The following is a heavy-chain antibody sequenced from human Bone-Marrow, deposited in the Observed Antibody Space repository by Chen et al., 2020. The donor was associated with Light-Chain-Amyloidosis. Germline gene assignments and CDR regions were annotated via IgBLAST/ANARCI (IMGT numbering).Heavy chain of an antibody. CDR2: INVGKGNT. J-gene: IGHJ4*02. CDR1: GSRFSGYA. Sequence: QLHVVQSGPEVKKPGASVNVSCKTSGSRFSGYALHWVRQAPGQRPEWIGWINVGKGNTKYSRRLQDRVTITRDTVATTAYMELNSLKSEDTAVYYCAAAINGEYFEFWGPGTLVTVSS. CDR3: AAAINGEYFEF. D-gene: IGHD2-8*01. V-gene: IGHV1-3*01.